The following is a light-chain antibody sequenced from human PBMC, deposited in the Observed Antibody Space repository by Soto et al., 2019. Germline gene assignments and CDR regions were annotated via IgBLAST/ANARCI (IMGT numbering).Light chain of an antibody. CDR1: QSISTW. Sequence: DIQMTQSPSTLPASVGDRVTITCRASQSISTWLAWYQQKQGRAPKLLIYAASSLESGVPSRFSGSGSGTEFTLTISSLQPDDFATYYCQQYHSYSTFGQGTKVDIK. V-gene: IGKV1-5*01. CDR3: QQYHSYST. J-gene: IGKJ1*01. CDR2: AAS.